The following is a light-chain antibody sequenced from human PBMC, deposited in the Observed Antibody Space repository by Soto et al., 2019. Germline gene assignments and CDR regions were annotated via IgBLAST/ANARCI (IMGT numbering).Light chain of an antibody. CDR3: CSYAGSYTLYV. CDR2: DVS. J-gene: IGLJ1*01. V-gene: IGLV2-11*01. Sequence: QSVLTQPRSVSGSPGQSVTISCTGTSSDFGGYNYVSWYQQHPGKAPKLMIYDVSKRPSGVPDRFSGSKSGDTASLTISGLQAEGEADYYCCSYAGSYTLYVFGTGTKVTVL. CDR1: SSDFGGYNY.